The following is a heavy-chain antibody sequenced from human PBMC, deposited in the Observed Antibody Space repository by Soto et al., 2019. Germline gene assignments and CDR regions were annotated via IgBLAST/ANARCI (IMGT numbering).Heavy chain of an antibody. CDR3: ARVREDLVLLVALDY. J-gene: IGHJ4*02. CDR2: ISDDGKNK. V-gene: IGHV3-30*03. D-gene: IGHD2-8*01. Sequence: QVQLVESGGGVVQPGRSLRLSCAASGFIFSDYAMHWVRQAPGKGLEWVAVISDDGKNKYYGDSVKGRFTISRDNSKNTLYPEMNSLRVEDTAVYSCARVREDLVLLVALDYWGQGTLVSVSS. CDR1: GFIFSDYA.